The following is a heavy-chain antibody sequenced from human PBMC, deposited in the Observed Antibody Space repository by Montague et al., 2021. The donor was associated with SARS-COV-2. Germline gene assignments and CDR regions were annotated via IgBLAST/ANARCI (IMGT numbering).Heavy chain of an antibody. CDR2: IWYDGSNK. CDR3: AGMLVPYYGMDV. V-gene: IGHV3-33*01. D-gene: IGHD6-13*01. J-gene: IGHJ6*02. Sequence: SLRLSCAASGFTFSRYGMHWVRQAPGKGLEWVAVIWYDGSNKYYADSVKGRFTISRDNSKNTLDLQMNSLRAEDTAVYYCAGMLVPYYGMDVWGQGTTVTVSS. CDR1: GFTFSRYG.